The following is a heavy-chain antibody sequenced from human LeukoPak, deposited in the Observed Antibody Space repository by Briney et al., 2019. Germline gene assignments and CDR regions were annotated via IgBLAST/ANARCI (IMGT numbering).Heavy chain of an antibody. J-gene: IGHJ5*02. CDR3: ARREQWLVYNWFDP. V-gene: IGHV1-2*02. CDR2: INPNSGGT. CDR1: GYTFTGYY. Sequence: ASVKVSCKASGYTFTGYYIHWVRQAPGQGLEWMGWINPNSGGTNYAQKFQGRVTMTRDTSISTAYMELSRLRSDGTAVYYCARREQWLVYNWFDPWGQGTLVTVSS. D-gene: IGHD6-19*01.